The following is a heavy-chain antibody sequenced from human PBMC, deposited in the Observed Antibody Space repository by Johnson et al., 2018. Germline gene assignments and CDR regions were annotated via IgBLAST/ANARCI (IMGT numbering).Heavy chain of an antibody. D-gene: IGHD1-1*01. Sequence: QVQLVQSGGGVVQXGRSXRLXCAASGFTFSSSAIHWVRQAPGKGLVWVAVISYDGSNKYYLDSVKGRFTISRDNAKSSLYRQMNSLRAEDTAVYYCASGGTSYAFDIWGQGTMVTVSS. V-gene: IGHV3-30-3*01. CDR3: ASGGTSYAFDI. CDR1: GFTFSSSA. J-gene: IGHJ3*02. CDR2: ISYDGSNK.